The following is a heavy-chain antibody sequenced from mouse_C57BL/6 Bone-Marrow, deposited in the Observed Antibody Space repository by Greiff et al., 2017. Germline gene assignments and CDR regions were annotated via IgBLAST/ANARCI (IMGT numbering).Heavy chain of an antibody. Sequence: VPLQQSGAELARPGASVTLSCKASGYTFTSYGISWVKQRTGQGLEWIGEIYPRSGNTYYNEKFKGKATLTADKSSSTAYLELLSLTSEDSAVYLCARKEDYYSNYVYWGQGTSVTVSS. V-gene: IGHV1-81*01. J-gene: IGHJ4*01. D-gene: IGHD2-5*01. CDR3: ARKEDYYSNYVY. CDR1: GYTFTSYG. CDR2: IYPRSGNT.